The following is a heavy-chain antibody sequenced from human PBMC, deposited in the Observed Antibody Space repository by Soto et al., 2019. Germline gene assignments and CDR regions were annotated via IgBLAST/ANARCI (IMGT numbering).Heavy chain of an antibody. D-gene: IGHD3-3*01. V-gene: IGHV6-1*01. Sequence: SQTLSLTCAISGDSVSSNSAAWNWIRQSPSRGLEWLGRTYYRSKWYNDYAVSVKSRITINPGTSKNQFSLQLNSVTPEDTAVYYCARTEGITIFGVVIIGFDYWGQGTLVTVSS. CDR2: TYYRSKWYN. CDR1: GDSVSSNSAA. J-gene: IGHJ4*02. CDR3: ARTEGITIFGVVIIGFDY.